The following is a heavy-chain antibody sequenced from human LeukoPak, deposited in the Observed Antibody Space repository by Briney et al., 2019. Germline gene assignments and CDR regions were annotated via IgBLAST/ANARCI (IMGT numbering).Heavy chain of an antibody. CDR3: ARGGKMTARY. J-gene: IGHJ4*02. CDR1: GFTFMTYW. Sequence: PGASLRLSCVASGFTFMTYWMSWVRQAPGKGLEWVANIEQNGDEEYYVDSVKGRFTISRDNAKNSLYLQMNSLRVDDTAVYYCARGGKMTARYWGQGTLVTVSS. CDR2: IEQNGDEE. D-gene: IGHD2-21*02. V-gene: IGHV3-7*04.